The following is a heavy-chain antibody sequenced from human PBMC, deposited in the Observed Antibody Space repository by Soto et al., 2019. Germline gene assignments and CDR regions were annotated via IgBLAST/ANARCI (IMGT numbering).Heavy chain of an antibody. J-gene: IGHJ1*01. CDR2: ISSSSSYI. V-gene: IGHV3-21*01. Sequence: EVQLVESGGGLVKPGGSLRLSCAASGFTFSSYSMNWVRQAPGKGLEGVSSISSSSSYIYYADSVKGRFTISRDNAKNSLYLQMNSLRAEDTAVYYCARDAVWGSSWAYQHWGQGTLVTVSS. CDR1: GFTFSSYS. CDR3: ARDAVWGSSWAYQH. D-gene: IGHD6-13*01.